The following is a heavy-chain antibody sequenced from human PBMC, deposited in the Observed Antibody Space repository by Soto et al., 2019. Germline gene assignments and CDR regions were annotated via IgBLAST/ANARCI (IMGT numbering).Heavy chain of an antibody. Sequence: LVESGGVLFRPGGSLSLSCEASGFPLNYYGLHWFRQVPGKGLLWVSHIQNDASLTTYADSVKGRFIISRDNAKNTLYLQMNGLRVEDTAVYFCVRGQRGGFDLWGQGTMVTVSS. V-gene: IGHV3-74*01. J-gene: IGHJ3*01. CDR3: VRGQRGGFDL. CDR2: IQNDASLT. CDR1: GFPLNYYG. D-gene: IGHD2-15*01.